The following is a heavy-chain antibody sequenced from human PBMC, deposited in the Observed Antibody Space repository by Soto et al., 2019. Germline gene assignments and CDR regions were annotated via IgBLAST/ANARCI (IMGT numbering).Heavy chain of an antibody. CDR3: ARDTPRWEIGWNWFDT. CDR2: ISGHNGST. V-gene: IGHV1-18*04. J-gene: IGHJ5*02. Sequence: QAQLVQSGAEVKKPGASVKVSCKTSGYTFTAFGISWVRQAPGQGPEWMGWISGHNGSTKYAQKFQGRVSMTTDTSTKTVYMELRSLKSDDSAVYYCARDTPRWEIGWNWFDTWGQGTQVTVSS. D-gene: IGHD1-26*01. CDR1: GYTFTAFG.